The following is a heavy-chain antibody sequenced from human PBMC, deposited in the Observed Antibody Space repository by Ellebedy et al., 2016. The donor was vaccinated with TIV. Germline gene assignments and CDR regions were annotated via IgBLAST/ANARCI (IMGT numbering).Heavy chain of an antibody. V-gene: IGHV3-23*01. CDR3: AKDSILGNSMWDSFDV. J-gene: IGHJ3*01. CDR2: IDGNSGWK. CDR1: GCVSRTYG. D-gene: IGHD6-13*01. Sequence: GESLKISWASAGCVSRTYGMCWVRQVPGTGLEWFAGIDGNSGWKFYSDSVKGRFTISRDNSKDTVSLQMNGLRADDTAVYFCAKDSILGNSMWDSFDVWGQGTTVTVSS.